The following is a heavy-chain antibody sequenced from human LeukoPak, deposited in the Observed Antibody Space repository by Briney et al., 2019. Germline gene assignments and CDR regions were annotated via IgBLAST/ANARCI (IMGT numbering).Heavy chain of an antibody. CDR3: ARDAEAKYYDFWSGPYYFDY. CDR2: IYYSGST. J-gene: IGHJ4*02. D-gene: IGHD3-3*01. V-gene: IGHV4-30-4*01. CDR1: GGSISSGDYY. Sequence: TSETLSLTCTVSGGSISSGDYYWSWIRQPPGKGLEWIGYIYYSGSTYYNPSLKSRVTISVDTSKNQFSLKLSSVTAADTAVYYCARDAEAKYYDFWSGPYYFDYWGQGTLVTVSS.